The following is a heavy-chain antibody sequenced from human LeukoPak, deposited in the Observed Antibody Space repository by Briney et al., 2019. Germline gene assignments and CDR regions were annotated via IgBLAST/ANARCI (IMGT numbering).Heavy chain of an antibody. D-gene: IGHD1-26*01. Sequence: GGSLRLSCAASGFTFSSYGMHWVRQGPGKGLVWVSRINSDGSSTRYADSVKGRFTISRDNAKNTLYLQMNSLRAEDTAVYYCARGSYSHYGMDVWGQGTTVTVSS. V-gene: IGHV3-74*01. J-gene: IGHJ6*02. CDR2: INSDGSST. CDR1: GFTFSSYG. CDR3: ARGSYSHYGMDV.